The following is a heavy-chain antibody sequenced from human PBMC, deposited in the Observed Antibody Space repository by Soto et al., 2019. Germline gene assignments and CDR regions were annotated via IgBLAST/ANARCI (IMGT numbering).Heavy chain of an antibody. J-gene: IGHJ4*02. D-gene: IGHD6-19*01. V-gene: IGHV3-53*01. Sequence: GGSLRLSCAASGFTVSSTYMSWVRQAPGKGLEWVSVIYSGGSTYYADSVKGRFTISRDNSKNQLSLQFNFVTPDDTATYYCAGGYTGGWHDYWGQGTLVTVSS. CDR2: IYSGGST. CDR3: AGGYTGGWHDY. CDR1: GFTVSSTY.